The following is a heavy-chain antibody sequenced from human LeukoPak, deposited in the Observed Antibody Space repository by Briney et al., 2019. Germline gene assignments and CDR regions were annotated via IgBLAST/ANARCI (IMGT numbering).Heavy chain of an antibody. CDR1: GGSINSRSDY. J-gene: IGHJ4*02. CDR3: ARRPGEYGGNDFDY. CDR2: IYYSGST. D-gene: IGHD4/OR15-4a*01. Sequence: PSETVSLTCTVSGGSINSRSDYWAWIRQPPGKGLEWIGSIYYSGSTHYNPSLKSRVTMSIDTSKNQFSLKLSSVTAADTAVYYCARRPGEYGGNDFDYWGKGTVVTVSS. V-gene: IGHV4-39*01.